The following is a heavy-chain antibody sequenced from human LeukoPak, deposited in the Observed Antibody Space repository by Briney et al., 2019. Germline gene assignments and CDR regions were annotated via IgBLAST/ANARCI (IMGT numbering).Heavy chain of an antibody. J-gene: IGHJ5*02. Sequence: GGSLRLSCAASGFTSCSSEKNWVRQAPGKGLEWVSYIGSSGNAIYYADSVRGRFTISRDNAKNSLYLQMNSLRVEDTAVYYCARRRDWFDPWGQGTLVTVSS. CDR1: GFTSCSSE. CDR3: ARRRDWFDP. CDR2: IGSSGNAI. V-gene: IGHV3-48*03.